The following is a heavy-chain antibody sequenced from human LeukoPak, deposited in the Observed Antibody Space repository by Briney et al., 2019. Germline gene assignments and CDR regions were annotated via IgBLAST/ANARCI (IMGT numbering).Heavy chain of an antibody. D-gene: IGHD3-22*01. CDR2: ISGGGGGT. CDR3: AKRGVVIRVILVGFHKEAYYFDS. CDR1: GISLSNYG. J-gene: IGHJ4*02. Sequence: PGGSLRLSCAVSGISLSNYGMSWVRQAPGKGLEWVAGISGGGGGTNYADSVKGRFTISRDNPKNTLYLQMNRLRAEDTAVYFCAKRGVVIRVILVGFHKEAYYFDSWGQGALVTVSS. V-gene: IGHV3-23*01.